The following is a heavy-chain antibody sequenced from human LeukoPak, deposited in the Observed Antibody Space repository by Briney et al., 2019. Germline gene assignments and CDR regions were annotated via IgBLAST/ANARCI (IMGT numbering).Heavy chain of an antibody. CDR1: GGSISSHS. V-gene: IGHV4-59*11. CDR2: INYSGST. CDR3: ATFYYDSSGYRD. D-gene: IGHD3-22*01. Sequence: ETLSLTCTVSGGSISSHSWSWVRQPPGKGLEWIGYINYSGSTNYNHSLKSRVTISMDMAKNQVSLKLSSVTAADTAVYYCATFYYDSSGYRDWGQGTLVTVSS. J-gene: IGHJ4*02.